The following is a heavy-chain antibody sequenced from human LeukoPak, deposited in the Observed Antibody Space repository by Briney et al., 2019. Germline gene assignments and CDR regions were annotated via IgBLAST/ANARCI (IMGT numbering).Heavy chain of an antibody. CDR3: ARDYSSPTDWFDP. Sequence: SETLSLTCTVSGGSISSYYWSWIRQPAGKGLEWIGLIYTSGSTNYNPSLKSRVTMSVDTSKNQLYLQLSSVTAADTAVYYCARDYSSPTDWFDPWGQGTLVTVSS. V-gene: IGHV4-4*07. CDR2: IYTSGST. J-gene: IGHJ5*01. D-gene: IGHD6-13*01. CDR1: GGSISSYY.